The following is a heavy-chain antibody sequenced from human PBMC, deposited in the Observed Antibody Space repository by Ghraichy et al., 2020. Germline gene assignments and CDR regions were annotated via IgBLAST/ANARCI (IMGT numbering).Heavy chain of an antibody. D-gene: IGHD4-23*01. CDR3: ARAARVVRFYYYDALDV. CDR2: ISSSSRTI. V-gene: IGHV3-48*02. Sequence: GGSLRLSCAASGFSFSDYIMNWVRQAPGKGLEWVSHISSSSRTISYADSVKGRFTVSRDNAKNSLFLQMNRLRDEDTAVYYCARAARVVRFYYYDALDVWGQGTTVTVSS. J-gene: IGHJ6*02. CDR1: GFSFSDYI.